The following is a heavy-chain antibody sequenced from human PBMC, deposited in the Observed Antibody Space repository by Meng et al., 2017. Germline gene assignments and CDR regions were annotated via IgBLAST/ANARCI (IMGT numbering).Heavy chain of an antibody. CDR1: GFTFSSYW. CDR3: AREVRNYDDY. Sequence: GESLKISCAASGFTFSSYWMHWVRQAPGKGLVWVSRINSDGSSTSYADSVKGRFTISRDNAKNTLYLQMNSLRAEDTAVYYCAREVRNYDDYWGQGTLVTVSS. D-gene: IGHD1-7*01. J-gene: IGHJ4*02. CDR2: INSDGSST. V-gene: IGHV3-74*01.